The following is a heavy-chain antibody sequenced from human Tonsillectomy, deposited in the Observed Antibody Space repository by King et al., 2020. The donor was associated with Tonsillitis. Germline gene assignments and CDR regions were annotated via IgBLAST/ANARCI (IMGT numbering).Heavy chain of an antibody. Sequence: VQLVESGGGLVQPGGSLRLSCAASGFTFSSYWMHWVRQAPGKGLVWVSRINSDGSSTSYADSVKGRFTISRDNAKNTLYLQMNSLRAEDTAVYYCARVRQQLVQDAFDIWGQGTMVTVSS. CDR1: GFTFSSYW. D-gene: IGHD6-13*01. J-gene: IGHJ3*02. V-gene: IGHV3-74*01. CDR3: ARVRQQLVQDAFDI. CDR2: INSDGSST.